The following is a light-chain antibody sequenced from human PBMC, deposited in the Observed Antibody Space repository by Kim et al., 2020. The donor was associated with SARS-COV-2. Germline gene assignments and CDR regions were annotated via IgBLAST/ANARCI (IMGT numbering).Light chain of an antibody. CDR2: AAS. CDR3: QQSYSTPWLS. V-gene: IGKV1-39*01. J-gene: IGKJ4*01. CDR1: QSIGTR. Sequence: SVGDRVTIAYRASQSIGTRLNWYQQRPGKTPKLLIYAASSLQSGVPSRFSGTGSGTDFTLTISSLQPEDFATYYCQQSYSTPWLSFGGGTKVDIK.